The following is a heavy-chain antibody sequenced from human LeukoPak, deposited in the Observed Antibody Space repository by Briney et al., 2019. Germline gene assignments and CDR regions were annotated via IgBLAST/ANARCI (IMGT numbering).Heavy chain of an antibody. Sequence: YISSSSSTIYYADSVKGRFTISRDNAKNSLYLQMNSLRAEDTAVYYCTGSFGELTFFDYWGLGTLVTVSS. CDR3: TGSFGELTFFDY. CDR2: ISSSSSTI. V-gene: IGHV3-48*01. J-gene: IGHJ4*02. D-gene: IGHD3-10*01.